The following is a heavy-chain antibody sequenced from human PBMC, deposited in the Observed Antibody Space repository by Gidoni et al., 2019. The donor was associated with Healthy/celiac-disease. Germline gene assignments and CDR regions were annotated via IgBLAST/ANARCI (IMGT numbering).Heavy chain of an antibody. J-gene: IGHJ6*02. CDR3: ASVRARYGDYDV. CDR2: INPNSGGT. D-gene: IGHD4-17*01. Sequence: QVQLVQSGADVKTPGASVKVSCKASGYTFTGYYMHWVRQAPGQGLEWMGRINPNSGGTNDAEKFQGRGTMTRDTSISTAYMELSRLRSDDTAVYYWASVRARYGDYDVWGQGTTVTVSS. CDR1: GYTFTGYY. V-gene: IGHV1-2*06.